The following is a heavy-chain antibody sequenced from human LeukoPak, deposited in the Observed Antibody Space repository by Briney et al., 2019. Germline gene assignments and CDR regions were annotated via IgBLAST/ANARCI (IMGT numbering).Heavy chain of an antibody. D-gene: IGHD3-16*01. CDR2: IYYSGST. CDR3: ARFTPQGYGWGGYNRFDP. Sequence: SETLSLTCTVSGDSISSSNYYWGWIRQPQGKGLEWIGSIYYSGSTYFNPSLKSRVTISVDTSKNQFSLNLTSVTAADTAVYYCARFTPQGYGWGGYNRFDPWGQGTLVTVSS. J-gene: IGHJ5*02. CDR1: GDSISSSNYY. V-gene: IGHV4-39*07.